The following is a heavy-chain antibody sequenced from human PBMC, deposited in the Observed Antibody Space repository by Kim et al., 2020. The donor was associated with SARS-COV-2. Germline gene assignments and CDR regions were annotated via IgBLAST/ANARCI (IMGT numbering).Heavy chain of an antibody. Sequence: YADAVKGRFTVSRDNAKNTLYLQMHSLRVEDTALYYCAKDHESSGWPTFDYRGQGTLVTVSS. V-gene: IGHV3-23*01. J-gene: IGHJ4*02. CDR3: AKDHESSGWPTFDY. D-gene: IGHD3-22*01.